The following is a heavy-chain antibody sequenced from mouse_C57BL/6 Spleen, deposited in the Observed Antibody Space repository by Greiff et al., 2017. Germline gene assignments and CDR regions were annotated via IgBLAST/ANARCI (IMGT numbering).Heavy chain of an antibody. D-gene: IGHD3-2*02. J-gene: IGHJ4*01. CDR1: GFSLTSYG. V-gene: IGHV2-2*01. CDR3: ASDSSGYVGFYYAMDY. Sequence: QVQLKESGPGLVQPSQSLSITCTVSGFSLTSYGVHWVRQSPGKGLEWLGVIWSGGSTDYNAAFISRLSISKDNSKSQVFFKMNSLQADDTAIYYCASDSSGYVGFYYAMDYWGQGTSVTVSS. CDR2: IWSGGST.